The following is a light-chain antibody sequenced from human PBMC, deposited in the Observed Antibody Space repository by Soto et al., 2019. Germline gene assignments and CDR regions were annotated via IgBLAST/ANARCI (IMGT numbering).Light chain of an antibody. CDR1: SSDVGGYNY. J-gene: IGLJ1*01. Sequence: QSVLTQPASVSGSPGQSITNSCTGTSSDVGGYNYVSWYQQHPGKAPKFMIYDVSNRPSGVSNRFSGSKSGNTASLTISGLQAEEEADYYCSSYTTSNTRQIVFGTGTKVTV. CDR3: SSYTTSNTRQIV. V-gene: IGLV2-14*01. CDR2: DVS.